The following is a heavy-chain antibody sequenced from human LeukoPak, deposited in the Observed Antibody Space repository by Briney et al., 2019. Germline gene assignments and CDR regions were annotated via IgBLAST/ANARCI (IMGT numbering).Heavy chain of an antibody. J-gene: IGHJ2*01. Sequence: PGSSLRLSCAASGFTFSNYDMDRVRQAPGKGLEWVAVIWEDGNNKYYGDSVKGRFTISRDNSKNTLYLEMNSLRAEDTAVYYCARERGGPDWYFDLWGRGTLVTVSS. CDR2: IWEDGNNK. CDR3: ARERGGPDWYFDL. V-gene: IGHV3-33*01. CDR1: GFTFSNYD. D-gene: IGHD3-10*01.